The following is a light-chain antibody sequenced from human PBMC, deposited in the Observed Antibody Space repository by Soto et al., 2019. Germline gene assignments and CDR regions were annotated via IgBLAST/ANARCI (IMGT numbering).Light chain of an antibody. CDR3: QQRSNWPPT. V-gene: IGKV3-11*01. Sequence: SVLTQSPATLSLSPGERATLSCRASQGVSSNYLAWYQQKSGQAPRLLLYDASNRATGIPARFSGSGSGTDFTLTISSLEPEDFAVYYCQQRSNWPPTFGQGTKVDVK. CDR1: QGVSSNY. CDR2: DAS. J-gene: IGKJ1*01.